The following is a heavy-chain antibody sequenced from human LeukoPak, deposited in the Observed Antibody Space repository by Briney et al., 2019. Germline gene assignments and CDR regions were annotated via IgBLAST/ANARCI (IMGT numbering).Heavy chain of an antibody. D-gene: IGHD3-10*01. CDR3: ARERFTMVRGVIVLTN. CDR1: GYTFTGYY. V-gene: IGHV1-2*02. Sequence: ASVKVSCKASGYTFTGYYMHWVRQAPGPGREWMGWINPNIGCTNYAQKFQGRVRMTRDTSISTAYMELSRLRSDDTAVYYCARERFTMVRGVIVLTNWGQGTLVTVSS. CDR2: INPNIGCT. J-gene: IGHJ4*02.